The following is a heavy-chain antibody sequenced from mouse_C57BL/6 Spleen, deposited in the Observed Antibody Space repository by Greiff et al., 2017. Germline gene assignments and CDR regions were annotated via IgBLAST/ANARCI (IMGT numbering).Heavy chain of an antibody. J-gene: IGHJ4*01. V-gene: IGHV1-4*01. D-gene: IGHD1-1*01. CDR2: INPSSGYT. CDR1: GYTFTSYT. Sequence: VQLQQSGAELARPGASVKMSCKASGYTFTSYTMHWVKQRPGQGLAWIGYINPSSGYTKYNQKFKDKATLTADKSSSTAYMQLSSLTSEDSAVYYCARYYYGSSEDAMDYWGQGTSVTVSS. CDR3: ARYYYGSSEDAMDY.